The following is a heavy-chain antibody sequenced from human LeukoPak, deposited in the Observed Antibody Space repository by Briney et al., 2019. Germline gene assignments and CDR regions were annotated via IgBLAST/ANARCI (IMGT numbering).Heavy chain of an antibody. Sequence: GASVKVSCKASGYTFTSFDIIWVRQAPGQGLEWMGWISASNVNTNYAQKLQGRVTMTTDTSSNTAYMEMRSLRFDDTAVYYCARLENSSGYFGKGYYFDYWGQGTLVTVSS. CDR1: GYTFTSFD. CDR3: ARLENSSGYFGKGYYFDY. CDR2: ISASNVNT. J-gene: IGHJ4*02. V-gene: IGHV1-18*01. D-gene: IGHD6-19*01.